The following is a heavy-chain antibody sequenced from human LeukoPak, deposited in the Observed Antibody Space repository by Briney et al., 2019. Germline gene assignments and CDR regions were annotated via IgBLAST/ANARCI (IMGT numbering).Heavy chain of an antibody. CDR3: ARPTIAAAGNFEY. J-gene: IGHJ4*02. Sequence: PGESLRFSCAASGFTFGSYGMHWVRQAPGKGLEWVAIIWYDGSKKYYEDSVKGRFTISRDNSKNTLYLQMNSLRAEDTAVYYCARPTIAAAGNFEYWGQGTLVTVSS. CDR2: IWYDGSKK. CDR1: GFTFGSYG. V-gene: IGHV3-33*01. D-gene: IGHD6-13*01.